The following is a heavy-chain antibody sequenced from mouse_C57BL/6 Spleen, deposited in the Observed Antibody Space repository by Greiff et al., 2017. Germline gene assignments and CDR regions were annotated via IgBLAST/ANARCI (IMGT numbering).Heavy chain of an antibody. CDR1: GYAFTNYL. D-gene: IGHD1-1*01. V-gene: IGHV1-54*01. J-gene: IGHJ1*03. CDR2: INPGSGGT. CDR3: ARRGLDGSSYTRTWYFDV. Sequence: QVQLQQSGAELVRPGTSVKVSCKASGYAFTNYLIEWVKQRPGQGLEWIGVINPGSGGTNYNEKFKGKATLTADKSSSTAYMQLSSLTSEDSAVYFWARRGLDGSSYTRTWYFDVWGTGTTVTVSS.